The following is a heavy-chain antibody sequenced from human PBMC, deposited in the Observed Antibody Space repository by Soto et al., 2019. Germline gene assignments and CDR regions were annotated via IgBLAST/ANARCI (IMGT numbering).Heavy chain of an antibody. CDR1: GGTFSSYA. CDR2: IIPIFGTA. Sequence: ASVKVSCKASGGTFSSYAISWVRQAPGQGLEWMGGIIPIFGTANYAQKFQGRVTITADKSTSTAYMELSSLRSEDTAVYYCAVGWSSYGDYLRAFDIWGKGTRVT. V-gene: IGHV1-69*06. D-gene: IGHD4-17*01. J-gene: IGHJ3*02. CDR3: AVGWSSYGDYLRAFDI.